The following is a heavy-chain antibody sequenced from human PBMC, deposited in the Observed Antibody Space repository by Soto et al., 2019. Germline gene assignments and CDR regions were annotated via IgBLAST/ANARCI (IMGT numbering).Heavy chain of an antibody. J-gene: IGHJ4*02. Sequence: PGGSLRLSCAASGFTFSSYAMSWVRQAPGKGLEWVSAISGSGGSTYYADSVKGRFTISRDNSKNTLYLQMNSLRAEDTAVYYCPKVFYYYDSSGYYFLSHGSMTRYYFDYWGQGTLVTVSS. CDR3: PKVFYYYDSSGYYFLSHGSMTRYYFDY. D-gene: IGHD3-22*01. CDR2: ISGSGGST. CDR1: GFTFSSYA. V-gene: IGHV3-23*01.